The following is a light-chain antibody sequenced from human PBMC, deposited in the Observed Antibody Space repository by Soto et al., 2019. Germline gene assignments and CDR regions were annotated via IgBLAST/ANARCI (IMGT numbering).Light chain of an antibody. Sequence: EIVLTQSPGTLSLSPGERATLSCRASQSVSNNYLAWYQQNPGQALRLLIYGASNMTTGIPDRFSGSGSGTDFTINLSRLEPEDFAVYYCQQYGTSGTFGQGTKVEIK. CDR1: QSVSNNY. V-gene: IGKV3-20*01. J-gene: IGKJ1*01. CDR2: GAS. CDR3: QQYGTSGT.